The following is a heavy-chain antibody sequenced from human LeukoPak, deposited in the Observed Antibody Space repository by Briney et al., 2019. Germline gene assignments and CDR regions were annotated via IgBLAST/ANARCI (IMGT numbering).Heavy chain of an antibody. D-gene: IGHD6-13*01. CDR3: ATIPKYSSSSYYFDY. CDR2: INPNSGGT. CDR1: GYTFTGYY. Sequence: ASVKVSXKASGYTFTGYYMHWVRQAPGQGLEWMGRINPNSGGTNYAQKFQGRVTMTRDTSISTAYMELSRLRSDDTAVYYCATIPKYSSSSYYFDYWGQGTLVTVSS. J-gene: IGHJ4*02. V-gene: IGHV1-2*06.